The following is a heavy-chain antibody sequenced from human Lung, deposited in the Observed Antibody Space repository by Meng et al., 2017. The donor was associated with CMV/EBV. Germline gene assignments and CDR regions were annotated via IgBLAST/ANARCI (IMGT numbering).Heavy chain of an antibody. CDR1: GYTFTDYW. V-gene: IGHV1-2*02. D-gene: IGHD5/OR15-5a*01. J-gene: IGHJ4*01. Sequence: ASXXVSXQTSGYTFTDYWMHWVRQAPGQGLEWIGFINPKTGDTNSAQKFQGRVGLTRDTSIRTAYMELSRLISDDAAVYFCARELRRASTTLQAVYWGQGSLVTVSS. CDR3: ARELRRASTTLQAVY. CDR2: INPKTGDT.